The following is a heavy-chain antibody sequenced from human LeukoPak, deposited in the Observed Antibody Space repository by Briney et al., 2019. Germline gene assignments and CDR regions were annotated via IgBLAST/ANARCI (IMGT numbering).Heavy chain of an antibody. D-gene: IGHD6-13*01. J-gene: IGHJ4*02. CDR1: GFTFSSYS. Sequence: PGGSLRLSCAASGFTFSSYSMNWVRQAPGKGLEWVSAISGSGGSTYYADSVKGRFTISRDNPKNTLYLQMNSLRAEDTAVYYCAKIRAPTAAAGDYWGQGTLVTVSS. CDR3: AKIRAPTAAAGDY. V-gene: IGHV3-23*01. CDR2: ISGSGGST.